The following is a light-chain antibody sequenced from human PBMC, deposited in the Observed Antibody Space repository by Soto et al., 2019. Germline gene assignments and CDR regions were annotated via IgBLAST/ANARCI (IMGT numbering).Light chain of an antibody. V-gene: IGKV2-28*01. CDR3: MQALQTPYT. CDR1: QSLLHSNGYNY. Sequence: DIVMTQSPLSLPVTPGEPASISCRSSQSLLHSNGYNYLDWYLQKPGQSPQLLIYLGSNRASGVPDRFSGSGSGPDFTLKISRVEAEDVGVYYCMQALQTPYTFGQGTKVDTK. CDR2: LGS. J-gene: IGKJ2*01.